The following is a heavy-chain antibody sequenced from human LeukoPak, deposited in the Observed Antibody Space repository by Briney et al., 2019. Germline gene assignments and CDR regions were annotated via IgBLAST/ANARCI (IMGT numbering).Heavy chain of an antibody. CDR2: ISAYNGNT. V-gene: IGHV1-18*01. CDR1: GYTFTNYG. CDR3: ARTRGQQLTTIDY. J-gene: IGHJ4*02. Sequence: ASVKVSCKASGYTFTNYGISWVRQAPGQGLEWMGWISAYNGNTNYAQKLQGRVTMTTDTSTSTAYIELRSLRSDDTAVYYCARTRGQQLTTIDYWGQGTLVTVSS. D-gene: IGHD6-13*01.